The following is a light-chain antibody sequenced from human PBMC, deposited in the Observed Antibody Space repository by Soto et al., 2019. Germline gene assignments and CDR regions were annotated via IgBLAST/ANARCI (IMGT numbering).Light chain of an antibody. CDR3: QQYNNWPRT. J-gene: IGKJ1*01. Sequence: EILMTQSPATLSVSPGERATLSCRASQSIGSKLAWYQQKPGQAPRLLIYGASNRATGIPDRFSGSGSGTDFTLTISRLEPEDFAIYYCQQYNNWPRTFGQGTKVDIK. V-gene: IGKV3D-15*01. CDR2: GAS. CDR1: QSIGSK.